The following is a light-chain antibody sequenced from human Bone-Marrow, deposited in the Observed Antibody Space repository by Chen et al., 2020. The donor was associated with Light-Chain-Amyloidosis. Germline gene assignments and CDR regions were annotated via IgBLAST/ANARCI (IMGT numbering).Light chain of an antibody. CDR3: QQYNSYWT. CDR2: DAS. Sequence: DIQMTQSPSTLSASVGDRVTITCRASQSISSWLAWYQQQTGKAPKLLIYDASSLESGVPSRFIGSGSGTEFTLTIRSLQPDDFATYYCQQYNSYWTFGQGTEVDIK. CDR1: QSISSW. V-gene: IGKV1-5*01. J-gene: IGKJ1*01.